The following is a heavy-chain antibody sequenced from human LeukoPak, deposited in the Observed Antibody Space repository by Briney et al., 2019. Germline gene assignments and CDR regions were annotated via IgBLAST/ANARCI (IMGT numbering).Heavy chain of an antibody. CDR3: AKELLAAAGTLDYYMDV. J-gene: IGHJ6*03. CDR1: GFTFSSYG. Sequence: PGGSLRLSCAASGFTFSSYGMHWVRQAPGKGLEWVAFIRYDGSNKYYADSVKGRFTISRDNSKNTLYLQMNSLRAEDTAVYYCAKELLAAAGTLDYYMDVWGKGTTVTISS. V-gene: IGHV3-30*02. CDR2: IRYDGSNK. D-gene: IGHD6-13*01.